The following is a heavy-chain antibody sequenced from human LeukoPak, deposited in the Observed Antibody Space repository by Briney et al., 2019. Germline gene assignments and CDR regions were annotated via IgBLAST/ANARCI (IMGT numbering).Heavy chain of an antibody. CDR3: ARYGDDYSNSIDY. CDR1: GYTLTDYY. Sequence: ASVKVSCKASGYTLTDYYMHWVRQAPGQGLEWMGRINPNSGGTNYAQKFQGRVTMTRDTSISTAYMELSSLRSEDTAVYYCARYGDDYSNSIDYWGQGTLVTVSS. J-gene: IGHJ4*02. D-gene: IGHD4-11*01. V-gene: IGHV1-2*06. CDR2: INPNSGGT.